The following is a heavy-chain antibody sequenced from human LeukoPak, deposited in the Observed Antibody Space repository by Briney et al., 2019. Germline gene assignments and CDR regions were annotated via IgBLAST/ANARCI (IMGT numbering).Heavy chain of an antibody. J-gene: IGHJ4*02. CDR2: IRSKAYGGTT. D-gene: IGHD6-19*01. CDR1: GFTFGDYA. CDR3: TRDSPAAIAVAFDY. Sequence: GGSLRLSCTASGFTFGDYAMSWFRQAPGKGLEWVGFIRSKAYGGTTEYAASVKGRFTISRDDSKSIAYLQMNSLKTEDTAVYYCTRDSPAAIAVAFDYWGQGTLVTVSS. V-gene: IGHV3-49*03.